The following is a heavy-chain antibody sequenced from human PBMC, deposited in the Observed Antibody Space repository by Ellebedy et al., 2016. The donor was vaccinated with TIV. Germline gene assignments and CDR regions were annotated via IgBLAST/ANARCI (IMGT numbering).Heavy chain of an antibody. CDR2: TSSSGFAT. Sequence: PGGSLRLSCAASAFTFTDYYMGWIRQAPGKGLEWIAYTSSSGFATHYADSVKGRFTISRDNSKKSVKLQMNSLRVDDTAVYYCARAVRDDGYHSCYFDYWGQGALVTVSS. CDR1: AFTFTDYY. V-gene: IGHV3-11*01. CDR3: ARAVRDDGYHSCYFDY. D-gene: IGHD5-24*01. J-gene: IGHJ4*02.